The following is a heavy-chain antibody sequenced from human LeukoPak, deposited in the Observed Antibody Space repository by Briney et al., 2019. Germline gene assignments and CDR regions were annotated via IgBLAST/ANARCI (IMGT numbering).Heavy chain of an antibody. V-gene: IGHV3-30-3*01. J-gene: IGHJ4*02. CDR2: ISYDGSNK. D-gene: IGHD5-18*01. CDR3: AREGGYSYGLDY. Sequence: GGSLRLSCAASGFTFSSYAMHWVRQAPGRGLEWVAVISYDGSNKYYADSVKGRFTISRDNSKNTLYLQMNSLRAEDTAVYYCAREGGYSYGLDYWGQGTLVTVSS. CDR1: GFTFSSYA.